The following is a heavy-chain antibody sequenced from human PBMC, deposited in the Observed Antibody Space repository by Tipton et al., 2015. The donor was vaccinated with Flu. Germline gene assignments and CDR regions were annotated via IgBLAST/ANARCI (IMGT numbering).Heavy chain of an antibody. CDR2: VHTRGNT. CDR1: GGSISNYY. Sequence: TLSLTCTVAGGSISNYYWGWVRQPAGRRLQWFGRVHTRGNTHYDPSFESRVTISLDTSKSQFSLKLGSVTAADTAVYFCARGMASGATYFDYWGPGTFVTASS. D-gene: IGHD6-19*01. V-gene: IGHV4-4*07. J-gene: IGHJ4*02. CDR3: ARGMASGATYFDY.